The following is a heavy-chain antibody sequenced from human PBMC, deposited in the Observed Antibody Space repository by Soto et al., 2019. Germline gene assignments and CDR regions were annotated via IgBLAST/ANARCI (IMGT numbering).Heavy chain of an antibody. CDR1: GGSITSHNY. Sequence: QVQLQESGPGLVKSSETVFLTCAVSGGSITSHNYWSWIRHPPGQGLEWIGEIYHSGSANYNPSLKSRIITSVDKSKNQFSLKLNSVTAADTAVYYCARGSTTVVTPNWFDPWGQGTLVTVSS. D-gene: IGHD4-17*01. J-gene: IGHJ5*02. CDR2: IYHSGSA. V-gene: IGHV4-4*02. CDR3: ARGSTTVVTPNWFDP.